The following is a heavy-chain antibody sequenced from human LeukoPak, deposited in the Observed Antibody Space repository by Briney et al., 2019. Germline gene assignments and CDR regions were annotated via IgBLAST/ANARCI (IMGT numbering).Heavy chain of an antibody. CDR3: ARSGFGVLYYYGMDV. D-gene: IGHD3-10*01. CDR2: IYGADST. Sequence: GGSLRLSCAASGFTVSSNYTSWVRQAPGKGLEWVSIIYGADSTYYADSVKGRFTISRDNSKNTLYLQMNSLRAEDTAVYYCARSGFGVLYYYGMDVWGQGTTVTVSS. V-gene: IGHV3-66*01. J-gene: IGHJ6*02. CDR1: GFTVSSNY.